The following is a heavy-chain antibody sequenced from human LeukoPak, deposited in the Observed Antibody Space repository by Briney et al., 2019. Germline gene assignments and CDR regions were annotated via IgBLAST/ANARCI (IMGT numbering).Heavy chain of an antibody. CDR3: AREEEDIVVVVAATEEIIAFDI. J-gene: IGHJ3*02. V-gene: IGHV4-38-2*02. D-gene: IGHD2-15*01. CDR2: IYHSGST. Sequence: SETLSPTCTVSGYSISSGYYWGWIRQPPGKGLEWIGSIYHSGSTYYNPSLKSRVTISVDTSKNQFSLKLSYVTAADTAVYYCAREEEDIVVVVAATEEIIAFDIWGQGTMVHVSS. CDR1: GYSISSGYY.